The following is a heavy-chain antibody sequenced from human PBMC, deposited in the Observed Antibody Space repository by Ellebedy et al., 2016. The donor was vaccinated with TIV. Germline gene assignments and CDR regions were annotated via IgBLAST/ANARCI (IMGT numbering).Heavy chain of an antibody. CDR1: GFTFSTYG. V-gene: IGHV3-30*18. CDR3: AKDRYYDSSGYYHYYGMDV. D-gene: IGHD3-22*01. Sequence: GESLKISCAVSGFTFSTYGMHWVRQAPAKGLERVAVISYDGSNKYYADSVKGRFTISRDNSKNTLYLQMNSLRAEDTAVYYCAKDRYYDSSGYYHYYGMDVWGQGTTVTVSS. CDR2: ISYDGSNK. J-gene: IGHJ6*02.